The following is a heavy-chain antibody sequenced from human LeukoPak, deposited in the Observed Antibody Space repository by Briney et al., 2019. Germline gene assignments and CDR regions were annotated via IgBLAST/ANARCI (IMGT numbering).Heavy chain of an antibody. Sequence: ASVKVSCKASGYTFTSYGISWVRQAPGQGLERMGWISAYNGNTNYAQKLQGRVTMTTDTSTSTAYMELRSLRSDDTAVYYCARDYPYSSGWYYYYYYMDVWGKGTTVTISS. J-gene: IGHJ6*03. V-gene: IGHV1-18*01. CDR3: ARDYPYSSGWYYYYYYMDV. D-gene: IGHD6-19*01. CDR2: ISAYNGNT. CDR1: GYTFTSYG.